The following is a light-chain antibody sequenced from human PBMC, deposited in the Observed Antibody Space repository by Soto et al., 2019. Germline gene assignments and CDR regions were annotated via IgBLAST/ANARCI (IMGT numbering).Light chain of an antibody. CDR3: QQYYKLPWT. CDR1: QSVGSN. Sequence: IVMTQSPATLSVSPGERVTFSCRARQSVGSNLAWYQQKPGQAPRLLIYGASIRATGIPARFSGSGSGTEFTLTISSLQSEDFAVYCCQQYYKLPWTFGQGTKVDI. V-gene: IGKV3-15*01. CDR2: GAS. J-gene: IGKJ1*01.